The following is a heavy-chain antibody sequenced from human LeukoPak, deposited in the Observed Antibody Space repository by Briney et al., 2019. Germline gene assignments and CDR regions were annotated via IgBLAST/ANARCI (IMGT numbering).Heavy chain of an antibody. CDR3: ARDHITIYYDDSDYGDGFDY. J-gene: IGHJ4*02. CDR1: EYTFTGYG. Sequence: VASVKVSCKASEYTFTGYGLHWLRQSPGQGLDWMGWLNPNSGGIRFSPKFQDKVTMTRVTSISSAYMELSSLRSDDTAVYYCARDHITIYYDDSDYGDGFDYWGQGTLVTVSS. D-gene: IGHD3-22*01. CDR2: LNPNSGGI. V-gene: IGHV1-2*02.